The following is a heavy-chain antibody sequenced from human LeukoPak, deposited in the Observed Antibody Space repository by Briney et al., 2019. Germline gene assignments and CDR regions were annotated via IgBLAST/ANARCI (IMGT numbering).Heavy chain of an antibody. Sequence: GGSLRLSCAASGFTFSSYAMSWVRQAPAKGLEWVSAISGGGDNTYYADSVKGRFTISRDNSKNTVYLQMNSLRAEDTAVYYCAKVSSWRWFGPWGQGTLVTVSS. CDR3: AKVSSWRWFGP. CDR1: GFTFSSYA. CDR2: ISGGGDNT. D-gene: IGHD3-3*01. V-gene: IGHV3-23*01. J-gene: IGHJ5*02.